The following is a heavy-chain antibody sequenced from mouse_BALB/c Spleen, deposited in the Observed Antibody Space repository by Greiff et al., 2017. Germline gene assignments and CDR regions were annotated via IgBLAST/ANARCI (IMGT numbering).Heavy chain of an antibody. J-gene: IGHJ3*01. V-gene: IGHV3-2*02. Sequence: EVKLLESGPGLVKPSQSLSLTCTVTGYSITSDYAWNWIRQFPGNKLEWMGYISYSGSTSYNPSLKSRISITRDTSKNQFFLQLNSVTTEDTATYYCARNYYDYDAAWFAYWGQGTLVTVSA. D-gene: IGHD2-4*01. CDR2: ISYSGST. CDR3: ARNYYDYDAAWFAY. CDR1: GYSITSDYA.